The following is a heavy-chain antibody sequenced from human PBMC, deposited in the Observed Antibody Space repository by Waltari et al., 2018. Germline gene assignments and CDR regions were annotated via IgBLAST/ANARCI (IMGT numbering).Heavy chain of an antibody. Sequence: EVQLVESGGGLVQPGGSLRLSCAASGFTFSDYAINWIRQAPGKGLEWVSAISPSGNSIYYADSVKGRFTISRDNSKNSLYLQMNSLRAEDTAVYYCARDKVSSSWYSPFDYWGQGTLVTVSS. J-gene: IGHJ4*02. CDR2: ISPSGNSI. CDR3: ARDKVSSSWYSPFDY. CDR1: GFTFSDYA. V-gene: IGHV3-23*04. D-gene: IGHD6-13*01.